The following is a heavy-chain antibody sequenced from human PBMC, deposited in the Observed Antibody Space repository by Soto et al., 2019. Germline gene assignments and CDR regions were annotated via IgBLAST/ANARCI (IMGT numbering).Heavy chain of an antibody. CDR3: ARLGGSYAVPHFDY. CDR1: RGSINQDY. Sequence: SETLSLTGTVSRGSINQDYWTWIRQPPRKGLEWMGYIYYSGTTTNYNPSLKSRVTLSVDTSKNQFALKLSSVTAADTAVYYCARLGGSYAVPHFDYWGQGTLVTVSS. J-gene: IGHJ4*02. CDR2: IYYSGTT. V-gene: IGHV4-59*08. D-gene: IGHD1-26*01.